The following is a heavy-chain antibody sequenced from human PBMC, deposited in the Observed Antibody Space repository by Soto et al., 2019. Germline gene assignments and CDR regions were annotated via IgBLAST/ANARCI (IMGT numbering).Heavy chain of an antibody. J-gene: IGHJ4*02. D-gene: IGHD3-16*02. CDR1: VFTFSSYA. CDR2: ISGSGGST. V-gene: IGHV3-23*01. CDR3: AKDLGELSSQPFDY. Sequence: WWSLRLSCSASVFTFSSYAMSWFRQAPGKGLEWVSAISGSGGSTYYADSVKGRFTISRDNSKNTLYLQMNSLRAEDTAVYYCAKDLGELSSQPFDYWGQGTLVTVSS.